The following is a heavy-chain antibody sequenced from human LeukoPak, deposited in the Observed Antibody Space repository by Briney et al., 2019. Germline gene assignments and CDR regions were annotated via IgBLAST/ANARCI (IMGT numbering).Heavy chain of an antibody. J-gene: IGHJ4*02. V-gene: IGHV5-51*01. Sequence: GESLQISCQGSGYRFTNYWIGWVCQMPGKGLEWMGIIYPDDSNTRYSPSFQGQVTISADKSISTAYLQWSSLKASDTAMYYCARHLSSNWYNEKAFDYWGQGTLVTVSS. CDR3: ARHLSSNWYNEKAFDY. CDR2: IYPDDSNT. CDR1: GYRFTNYW. D-gene: IGHD6-13*01.